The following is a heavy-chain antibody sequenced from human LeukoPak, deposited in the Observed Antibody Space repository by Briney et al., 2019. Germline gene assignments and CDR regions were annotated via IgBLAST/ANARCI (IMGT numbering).Heavy chain of an antibody. J-gene: IGHJ4*02. CDR1: GFTFNNYA. CDR2: IYTSGST. V-gene: IGHV4-59*10. CDR3: ARGPVWYGSGSYLLGY. D-gene: IGHD3-10*01. Sequence: GSLRLSCAASGFTFNNYAMSWVHQAPGKGLEWIGRIYTSGSTNYNPSLKSRVTMSVDTSKNQFSLKLSSVTAADTAVYYCARGPVWYGSGSYLLGYWGRGTLVTVSS.